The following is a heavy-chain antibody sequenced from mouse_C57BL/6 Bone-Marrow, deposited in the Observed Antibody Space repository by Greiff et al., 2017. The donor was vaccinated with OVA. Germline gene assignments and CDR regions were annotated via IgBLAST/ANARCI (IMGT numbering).Heavy chain of an antibody. CDR1: GFTFSSYA. CDR3: ARGPYAFYAMDY. V-gene: IGHV5-4*03. D-gene: IGHD6-5*01. Sequence: EVKLMESGGGLVKPGGSLKLSCAASGFTFSSYAMSWVRQTPEKRLEWVATISDGGSYTYYPDNVKGRFTITIDKAKNNLYLQMSHLKSEDTAMYYCARGPYAFYAMDYWGQGTSVTVSS. CDR2: ISDGGSYT. J-gene: IGHJ4*01.